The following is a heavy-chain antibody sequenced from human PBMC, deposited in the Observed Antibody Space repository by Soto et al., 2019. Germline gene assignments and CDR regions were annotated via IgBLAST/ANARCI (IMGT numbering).Heavy chain of an antibody. V-gene: IGHV1-46*01. CDR1: GYTFSSYH. J-gene: IGHJ5*02. CDR3: ARARGISFGYNYLDH. CDR2: INPFYGET. Sequence: ASVKVSCKASGYTFSSYHMHWVRQAPGRGLEWMGVINPFYGETRYAQKFQGRVTMTRDTSTSTVYMELSSLRSEDTAVYYCARARGISFGYNYLDHWGKGTRVTVPS. D-gene: IGHD5-18*01.